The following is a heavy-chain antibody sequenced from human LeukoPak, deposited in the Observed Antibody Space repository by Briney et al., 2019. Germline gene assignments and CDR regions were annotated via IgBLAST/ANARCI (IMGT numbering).Heavy chain of an antibody. CDR3: ARDLKYDYVWGSQANYNDY. CDR2: ISSSSSTI. V-gene: IGHV3-48*04. D-gene: IGHD3-16*01. CDR1: GFTFSSYS. J-gene: IGHJ4*02. Sequence: PGGSLRLSCAASGFTFSSYSMNWVRQAPGKGLEWVSYISSSSSTIYYADSVKGRFTISRDNAKNSLYLQMNSLRAEDTAVYYCARDLKYDYVWGSQANYNDYWGQGTLVTVSS.